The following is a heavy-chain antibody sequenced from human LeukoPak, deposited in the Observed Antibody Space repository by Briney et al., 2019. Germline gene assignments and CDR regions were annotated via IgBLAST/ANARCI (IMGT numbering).Heavy chain of an antibody. CDR2: INPNSGGT. CDR3: ARVRNGREGYFDY. CDR1: GYTFTGYY. J-gene: IGHJ4*02. V-gene: IGHV1-2*02. D-gene: IGHD1-14*01. Sequence: ASVKVSCKASGYTFTGYYMHWVRQAPGQGLEGMGWINPNSGGTNYAQKFQGRVTMTRDTSISTAYMELSRLRSDDTAVYYCARVRNGREGYFDYWGQGTLVTVSS.